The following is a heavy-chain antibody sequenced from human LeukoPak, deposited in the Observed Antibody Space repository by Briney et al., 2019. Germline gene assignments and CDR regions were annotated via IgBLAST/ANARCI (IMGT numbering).Heavy chain of an antibody. V-gene: IGHV1-3*02. CDR2: SNAGNGNT. J-gene: IGHJ6*02. Sequence: ASVKVSCKASGYTFTSYAMHWVRQAPGQRLEWMGWSNAGNGNTKYSQEFQGRVTITRDTSASTAYMDLSSLRSEDMAVYYCARGYYGGKGVDYYGMDVWGQGTTVTVSS. D-gene: IGHD4-23*01. CDR3: ARGYYGGKGVDYYGMDV. CDR1: GYTFTSYA.